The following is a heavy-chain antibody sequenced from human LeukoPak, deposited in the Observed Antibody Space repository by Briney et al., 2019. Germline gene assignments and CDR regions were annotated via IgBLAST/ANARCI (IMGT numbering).Heavy chain of an antibody. CDR2: INPNSGGT. CDR1: GYTFTVYY. CDR3: AREGLAATGYDY. J-gene: IGHJ4*02. V-gene: IGHV1-2*02. D-gene: IGHD6-25*01. Sequence: ASVKVSCKASGYTFTVYYMHWVRQAPGQGLEWMGWINPNSGGTNYAQKFQGGVTMTRDTSISTAYMELSRLRSDDTAVYYCAREGLAATGYDYWGQGTLVTVSS.